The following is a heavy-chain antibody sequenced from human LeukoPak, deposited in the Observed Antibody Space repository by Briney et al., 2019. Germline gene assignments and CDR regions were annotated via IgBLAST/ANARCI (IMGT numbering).Heavy chain of an antibody. CDR2: IIGSGGST. CDR1: GFTFTSYS. D-gene: IGHD3-9*01. CDR3: AKAFDWLLERYYYYYGMDV. V-gene: IGHV3-23*01. Sequence: PGGSLRLSYAASGFTFTSYSISSVRQAPGKWLEWLSSIIGSGGSTYYADSVKGRFTISRDNSKNTLYLQMNSLRAEDTAVYYCAKAFDWLLERYYYYYGMDVWGQGTTVTVSS. J-gene: IGHJ6*02.